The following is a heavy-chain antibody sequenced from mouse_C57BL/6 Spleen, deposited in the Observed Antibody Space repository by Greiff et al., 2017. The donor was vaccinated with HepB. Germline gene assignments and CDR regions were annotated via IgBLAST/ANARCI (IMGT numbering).Heavy chain of an antibody. CDR1: GYTFTSYG. CDR2: IYIGNGYT. Sequence: DVQLVESGAELVRPGSSVKMSCKTSGYTFTSYGINWVKQRPGQGLEWIGYIYIGNGYTEYNEKFKGKATLTSDTSSSTAYMQRSSLTSEDSAIYFCARRRGYGSREDYAMDYWGQGTSVTVSS. J-gene: IGHJ4*01. V-gene: IGHV1-58*01. CDR3: ARRRGYGSREDYAMDY. D-gene: IGHD1-1*01.